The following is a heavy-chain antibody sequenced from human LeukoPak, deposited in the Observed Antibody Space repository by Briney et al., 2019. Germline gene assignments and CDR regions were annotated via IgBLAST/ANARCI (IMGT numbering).Heavy chain of an antibody. J-gene: IGHJ6*04. CDR1: GFTFSDYY. CDR3: ARDRSNYYYYYGMDV. CDR2: ISSSSSYT. Sequence: PGGSLRLSCAASGFTFSDYYMSWLRQAPGKGVEGVSYISSSSSYTNYADSVKGRFTISRDNPKNSLYLQMNSLRAEDTAVYYCARDRSNYYYYYGMDVWGKGTTVTVSS. V-gene: IGHV3-11*06.